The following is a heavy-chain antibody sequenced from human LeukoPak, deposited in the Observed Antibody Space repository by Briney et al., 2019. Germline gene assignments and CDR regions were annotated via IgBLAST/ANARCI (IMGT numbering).Heavy chain of an antibody. Sequence: PSDTLSLTCTLSGGFIRIFYWSWIPQPAGKGLEWSGRISTSGRTNNNPSLQSRVIMSVHTSKNQLSLKLSSVTAADTAVYYCARDGSYDFWSGDQDFYIWGQGTMITVSS. CDR1: GGFIRIFY. CDR2: ISTSGRT. J-gene: IGHJ3*02. CDR3: ARDGSYDFWSGDQDFYI. V-gene: IGHV4-4*07. D-gene: IGHD3-3*01.